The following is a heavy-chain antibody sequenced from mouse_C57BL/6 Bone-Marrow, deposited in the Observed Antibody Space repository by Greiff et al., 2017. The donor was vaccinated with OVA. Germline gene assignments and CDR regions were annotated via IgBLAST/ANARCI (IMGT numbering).Heavy chain of an antibody. D-gene: IGHD2-5*01. CDR2: INPSSGYT. CDR3: ARSNSNYPCAMDY. Sequence: QVQLQQSGAELAKPGASVKLSCKASGYTFTSYWLHWVKQRPGQGLEWIGFINPSSGYTKYNQKFKDKATLTADKSSSTASMQLSSLTSADSACYYCARSNSNYPCAMDYWGQGTSVTVSS. V-gene: IGHV1-7*01. J-gene: IGHJ4*01. CDR1: GYTFTSYW.